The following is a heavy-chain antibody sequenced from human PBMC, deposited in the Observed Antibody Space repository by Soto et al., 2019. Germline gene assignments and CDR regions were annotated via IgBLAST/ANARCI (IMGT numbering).Heavy chain of an antibody. J-gene: IGHJ4*02. CDR2: LRGSGIDT. CDR1: GFTFSSYA. D-gene: IGHD2-21*02. CDR3: VKDADRYCGGACYSDY. Sequence: GGSLRLSCAASGFTFSSYAMSWVRQAPGRGLEWVSTLRGSGIDTYYAVSVKGRFTISRDSSKSTLYLQMNSLRAEDTAIYSCVKDADRYCGGACYSDYWGQGTLVTVSS. V-gene: IGHV3-23*01.